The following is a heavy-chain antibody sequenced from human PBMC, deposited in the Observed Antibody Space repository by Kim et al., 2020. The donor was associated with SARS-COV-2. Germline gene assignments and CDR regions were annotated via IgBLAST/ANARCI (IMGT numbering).Heavy chain of an antibody. Sequence: ASVKVSCEASGYSFTAYYMHWVRQAPGQGFEWLGVINPSGRSTTYAERFQGRLTLTRDTSTSTIYMELSSLTSVDTAVYYCSNNKGAAVSAGAFDHWGQGTLVPVSS. CDR1: GYSFTAYY. CDR3: SNNKGAAVSAGAFDH. V-gene: IGHV1-46*03. D-gene: IGHD6-25*01. CDR2: INPSGRST. J-gene: IGHJ4*02.